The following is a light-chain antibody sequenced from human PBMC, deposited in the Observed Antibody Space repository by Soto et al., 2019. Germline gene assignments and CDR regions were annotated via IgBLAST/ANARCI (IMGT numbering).Light chain of an antibody. CDR3: QQYHNWPGYT. Sequence: EIVMTQSPATLSVSPGERATLSCRASQTVSSYLAWYQQKPGQAPRLLIYGASTRATGIPARFSGSGSGTEFTLTISSLQSEDFAVYFCQQYHNWPGYTFGQGTKREIK. V-gene: IGKV3-15*01. J-gene: IGKJ2*01. CDR1: QTVSSY. CDR2: GAS.